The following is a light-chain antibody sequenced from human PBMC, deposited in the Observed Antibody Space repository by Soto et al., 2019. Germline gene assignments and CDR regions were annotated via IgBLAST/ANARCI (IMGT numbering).Light chain of an antibody. V-gene: IGKV1-5*03. CDR2: MAS. CDR3: QQYNVYWT. Sequence: DIQMTQSPSTLSASVGDRVTITCRASRSIDVWLAWYQQKPAKAPKLLIYMASSLQSGVPSRFSGSGSGTEFTLTISNLQPEDFATYYCQQYNVYWTFGQGTKVEIK. CDR1: RSIDVW. J-gene: IGKJ1*01.